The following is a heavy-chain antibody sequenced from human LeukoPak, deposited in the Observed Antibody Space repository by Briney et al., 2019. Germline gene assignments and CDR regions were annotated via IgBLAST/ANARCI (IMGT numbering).Heavy chain of an antibody. CDR2: ISYSGGST. CDR1: GFTFTYFA. V-gene: IGHV3-23*01. J-gene: IGHJ4*02. Sequence: PGGSLRLSCAASGFTFTYFAMTWVRQAPGKGLEGVSTISYSGGSTYYADSVKGRFTISRDNSKNTLYLQMNNLRAEDTAVYYCAKDWALRAAGSFDYWGQGTLVTVSS. D-gene: IGHD6-13*01. CDR3: AKDWALRAAGSFDY.